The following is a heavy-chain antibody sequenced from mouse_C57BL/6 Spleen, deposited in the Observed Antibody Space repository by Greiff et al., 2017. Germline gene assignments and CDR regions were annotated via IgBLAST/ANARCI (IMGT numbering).Heavy chain of an antibody. CDR2: IDPSDSET. V-gene: IGHV1-52*01. D-gene: IGHD1-1*01. CDR3: ASRDYYGSSHYYAMDY. CDR1: GYNFTSYW. J-gene: IGHJ4*01. Sequence: QVQLQQPGAELVRPGSSVKLSCKASGYNFTSYWMHWVKQRPIQGLEWIGNIDPSDSETHYNQKFKDKATLTVDKSSSTAYMQLSSLTSEDSAVYYCASRDYYGSSHYYAMDYWGQGTSVTVSS.